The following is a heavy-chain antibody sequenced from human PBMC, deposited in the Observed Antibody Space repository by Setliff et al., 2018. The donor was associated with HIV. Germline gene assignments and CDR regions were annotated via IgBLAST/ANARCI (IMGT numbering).Heavy chain of an antibody. CDR1: GFTLSTYT. CDR2: ISSNIIYI. V-gene: IGHV3-21*01. Sequence: VGSLSLSCAASGFTLSTYTMNWVRQAPGKGLEWISSISSNIIYIYYADSVRGRFTISRDNAKNSLYLQMNSLRVEDTAVYYCARTSTTTGTTLNWFDPWGQGTLVTVSS. CDR3: ARTSTTTGTTLNWFDP. J-gene: IGHJ5*02. D-gene: IGHD1-1*01.